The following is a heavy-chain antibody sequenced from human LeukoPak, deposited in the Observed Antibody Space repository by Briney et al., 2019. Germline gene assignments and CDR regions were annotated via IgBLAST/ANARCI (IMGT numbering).Heavy chain of an antibody. CDR3: TRARYSSSSGVYYFDY. V-gene: IGHV3-49*04. CDR2: IRSKAYGGTT. Sequence: GGSLRLSCAASGFTFSSYAMSWVRQAPGKGLEWVGFIRSKAYGGTTEYAASVKGRFTISRDDSKSIAYLQMNSLKTEDTAVYYCTRARYSSSSGVYYFDYWGQGTLVTVSS. D-gene: IGHD6-6*01. CDR1: GFTFSSYA. J-gene: IGHJ4*02.